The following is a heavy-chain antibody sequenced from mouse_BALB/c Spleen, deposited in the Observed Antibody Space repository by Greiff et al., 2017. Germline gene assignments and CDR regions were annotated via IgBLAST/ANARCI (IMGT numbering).Heavy chain of an antibody. Sequence: QVQLKQSGAELVKPGASVKLSCKASGYTFTEYIIYWVKQRSGQGLEWIGWFYPGSGSIKYNEKFKDKATLTADKSSSTVYMELSRLTSEDSAVYFCARHEEGAYYGSSGLYAMDYWGRGTSVTVSS. CDR3: ARHEEGAYYGSSGLYAMDY. J-gene: IGHJ4*01. V-gene: IGHV1-62-2*01. CDR1: GYTFTEYI. CDR2: FYPGSGSI. D-gene: IGHD1-1*01.